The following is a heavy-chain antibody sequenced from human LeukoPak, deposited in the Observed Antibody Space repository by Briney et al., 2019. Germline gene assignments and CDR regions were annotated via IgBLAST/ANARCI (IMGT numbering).Heavy chain of an antibody. D-gene: IGHD5-18*01. CDR2: ISGSGGST. CDR3: AKGLGYSYGPNWFDP. V-gene: IGHV3-23*01. J-gene: IGHJ5*02. Sequence: GGSLRLSCAASGFTFSSYAMSWVRQAPGKGLEWVSAISGSGGSTYYAGSVKGRFTISRDNSKNTLYLQMNSLRAEDTAVYYCAKGLGYSYGPNWFDPWGQGTLVTVSS. CDR1: GFTFSSYA.